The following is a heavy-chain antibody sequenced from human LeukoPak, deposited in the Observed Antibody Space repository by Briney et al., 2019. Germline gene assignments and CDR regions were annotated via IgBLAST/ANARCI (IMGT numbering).Heavy chain of an antibody. CDR1: GYTFTSYY. D-gene: IGHD1-26*01. V-gene: IGHV1-46*01. J-gene: IGHJ3*02. CDR3: ARGGGYSGSSGAFDI. CDR2: INPSGGST. Sequence: ASVKVSCKASGYTFTSYYMHWVRQAPGQGLEWMGIINPSGGSTSYAQKFQGRVTITRNTSISTAYMELSSLRSEDTAVYYCARGGGYSGSSGAFDIWGQGTMVTVSS.